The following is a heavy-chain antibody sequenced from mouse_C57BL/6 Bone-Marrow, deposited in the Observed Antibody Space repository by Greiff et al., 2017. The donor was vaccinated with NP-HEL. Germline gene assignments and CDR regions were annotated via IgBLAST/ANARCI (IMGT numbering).Heavy chain of an antibody. CDR3: ASPYDYDVAWFAY. V-gene: IGHV5-6*01. CDR2: ISSGGSYT. J-gene: IGHJ3*01. D-gene: IGHD2-4*01. Sequence: EVQLVESGGDLVKPGGSLKLSCAASGFTFISYGMSWVRQTPDKRLEWVATISSGGSYTYYPDSVKGRFTISRDNAKNTLYLQMSSLKSEDTAMYYCASPYDYDVAWFAYWGQGTLVTVSA. CDR1: GFTFISYG.